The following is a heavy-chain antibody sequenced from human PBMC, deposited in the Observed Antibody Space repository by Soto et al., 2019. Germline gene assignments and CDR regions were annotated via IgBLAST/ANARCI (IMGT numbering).Heavy chain of an antibody. D-gene: IGHD3-10*01. CDR3: ARDARNGSGYDI. CDR2: IGTAGDT. Sequence: GGSLRLSCAASGFTFSSYDMHWVRQATGKGLEWVSAIGTAGDTYYPGSVKGRFTISRENAKNSLYLQMNSLRAGDTAVYYCARDARNGSGYDIWGQGTIVTVSS. J-gene: IGHJ3*02. CDR1: GFTFSSYD. V-gene: IGHV3-13*01.